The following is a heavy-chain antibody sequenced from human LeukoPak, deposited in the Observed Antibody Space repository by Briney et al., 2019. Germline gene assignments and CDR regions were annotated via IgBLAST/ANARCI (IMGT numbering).Heavy chain of an antibody. CDR2: INAGNGNT. V-gene: IGHV1-3*01. J-gene: IGHJ1*01. CDR1: GYTFTSYA. Sequence: ASVKFSCKASGYTFTSYAMHWVRQAPGQRLEWMGWINAGNGNTKYSQKFQGRVTITRDTSASTAYMELSSLRSEDTAVYYCARAPELTTVTTSVEYFQHWGQGTLVTVSS. D-gene: IGHD4-17*01. CDR3: ARAPELTTVTTSVEYFQH.